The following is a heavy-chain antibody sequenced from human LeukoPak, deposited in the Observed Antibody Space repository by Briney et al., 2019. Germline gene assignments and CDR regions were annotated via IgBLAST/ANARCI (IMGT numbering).Heavy chain of an antibody. V-gene: IGHV3-23*01. CDR1: GFTFSSYA. CDR3: AKASTFSGSPVDY. J-gene: IGHJ4*02. CDR2: ISGSGGST. Sequence: GGSLGPSCAASGFTFSSYAMSWVRQAPGKGLEWFSAISGSGGSTYYADSVKGRFTISRDNSKNTLSLQMNSLRADDTAVYYCAKASTFSGSPVDYWGQGTLVTVSS. D-gene: IGHD1-26*01.